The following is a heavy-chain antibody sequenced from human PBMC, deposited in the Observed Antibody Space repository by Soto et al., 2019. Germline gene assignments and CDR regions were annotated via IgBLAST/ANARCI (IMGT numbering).Heavy chain of an antibody. D-gene: IGHD2-15*01. CDR1: GGSISSSSYY. J-gene: IGHJ4*02. Sequence: QLQLQESGPGLVKPSETLSLTCTVSGGSISSSSYYWGWIRQPPGKGLEWSGSIYYSGSTYYNPSLKSRVTISVDTSKNQFSLKLSSVTAADTAVYYCASPYCSGGSCYSGSFDYWGQGTLVTVSS. CDR3: ASPYCSGGSCYSGSFDY. CDR2: IYYSGST. V-gene: IGHV4-39*01.